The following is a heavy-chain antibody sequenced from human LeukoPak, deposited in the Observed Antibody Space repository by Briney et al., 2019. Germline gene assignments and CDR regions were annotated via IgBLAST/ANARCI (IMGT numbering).Heavy chain of an antibody. V-gene: IGHV1-69*04. D-gene: IGHD3-10*01. J-gene: IGHJ4*02. CDR3: ARERYYGSGSKFDY. CDR2: IIPILSIA. CDR1: GGTFSSYA. Sequence: AASAKVSCKASGGTFSSYAISWVRQAPGQGLEWMGRIIPILSIANYAQKFQGRVTITADKSTSTAYMELSSLRSEDTAVYYCARERYYGSGSKFDYWGQGTLVTVSS.